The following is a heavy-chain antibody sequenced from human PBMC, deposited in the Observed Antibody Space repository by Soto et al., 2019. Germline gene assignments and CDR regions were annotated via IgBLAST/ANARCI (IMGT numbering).Heavy chain of an antibody. Sequence: SETLSLTCTVSGGSITSDYSCWSWIRQPPGEGLEWIGHIFDSGTTYTNPSLRSQVAISLDTSKNHFSLTLSSVTAADTAVFYCARLIHCKTTSCYFDYWGPGTLVTVSS. J-gene: IGHJ4*02. CDR2: IFDSGTT. V-gene: IGHV4-30-4*01. CDR3: ARLIHCKTTSCYFDY. D-gene: IGHD2-2*01. CDR1: GGSITSDYSC.